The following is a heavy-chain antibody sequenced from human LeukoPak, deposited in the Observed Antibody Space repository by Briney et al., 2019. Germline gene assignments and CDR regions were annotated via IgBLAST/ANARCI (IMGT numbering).Heavy chain of an antibody. J-gene: IGHJ6*02. CDR1: GFTFSSNY. Sequence: GGSLRLSCAASGFTFSSNYMSWVRQAPGKGLEWVSVIYSGGSTYYADSVKGRFTISRDNSKNTLYLQMNSLRAEDTAVYYCARAYPFYYYYGMDVWGQGTTVTVSS. D-gene: IGHD2-2*02. CDR2: IYSGGST. CDR3: ARAYPFYYYYGMDV. V-gene: IGHV3-53*01.